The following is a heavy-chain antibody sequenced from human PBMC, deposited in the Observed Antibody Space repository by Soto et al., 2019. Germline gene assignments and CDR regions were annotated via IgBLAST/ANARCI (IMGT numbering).Heavy chain of an antibody. V-gene: IGHV4-38-2*01. J-gene: IGHJ4*02. Sequence: PSENLYLTCAVSGYSIRSGFYWGSIRQPPGKGLEWIGIMFHSGSTYYNPSLQSRVTISVDTSKNQVSLKLTSVTVADTAVYFCANQRSREGYNFIEYWGQG. CDR3: ANQRSREGYNFIEY. D-gene: IGHD5-12*01. CDR2: MFHSGST. CDR1: GYSIRSGFY.